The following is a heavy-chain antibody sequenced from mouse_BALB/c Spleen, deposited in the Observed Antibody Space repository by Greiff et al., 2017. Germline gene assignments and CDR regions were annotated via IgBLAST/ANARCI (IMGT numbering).Heavy chain of an antibody. CDR2: IWRGGST. CDR3: ARDRGNGAGDY. Sequence: VQLQQSGPSLVQPSQSLSITCTVSGFSLTSYGVHWVRQSPGKGLEWLGVIWRGGSTDYNAAFMSRLSISKDNSKSQVFLKMNSLQTDDTAMYYCARDRGNGAGDYWGQGTSVTVSS. D-gene: IGHD2-14*01. J-gene: IGHJ4*01. CDR1: GFSLTSYG. V-gene: IGHV2-5-1*01.